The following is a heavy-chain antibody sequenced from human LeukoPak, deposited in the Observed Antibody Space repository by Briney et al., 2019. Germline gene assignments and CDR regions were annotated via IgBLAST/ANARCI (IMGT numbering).Heavy chain of an antibody. CDR1: GYSFNSQH. V-gene: IGHV1-46*02. CDR2: IIPSGGGT. J-gene: IGHJ5*01. Sequence: GASVKVSCKASGYSFNSQHIHWVRQAPGQGLEWMGIIIPSGGGTNYAQKFQGRISMTRDTSTSTLYLEMNSLRSDDTAIYYCARGCIRGGCFDSWGRGSLVIVSS. D-gene: IGHD5/OR15-5a*01. CDR3: ARGCIRGGCFDS.